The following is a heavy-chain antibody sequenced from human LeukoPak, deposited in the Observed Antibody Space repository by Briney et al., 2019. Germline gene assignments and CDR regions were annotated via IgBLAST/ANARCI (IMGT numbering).Heavy chain of an antibody. J-gene: IGHJ6*03. CDR3: ARDRFWGMVAYYCYMDV. CDR2: ISSSGSTI. D-gene: IGHD3-16*01. V-gene: IGHV3-48*03. CDR1: GFAFSSYE. Sequence: GGSLRLSCAASGFAFSSYEMNWVRQAPGKGLEWVSYISSSGSTIYYADSVKGRFTISRDNAKNSLYLQMNSLRAEDTAVYYCARDRFWGMVAYYCYMDVWGKGTTVTVSS.